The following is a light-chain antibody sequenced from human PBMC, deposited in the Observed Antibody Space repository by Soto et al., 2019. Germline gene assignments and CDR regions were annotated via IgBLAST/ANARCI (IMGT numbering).Light chain of an antibody. CDR1: QSVLHGSNGNNY. CDR2: WSS. V-gene: IGKV4-1*01. J-gene: IGKJ4*01. CDR3: QQYYATPLT. Sequence: DIVMTQSPDSLSVSLGERATIKCRSSQSVLHGSNGNNYIAWYQQKPGQPPKLLIYWSSTRDSGVPDRFIGSGSGTDFTLTISSLQAEDVALFYCQQYYATPLTFGGGTKVEI.